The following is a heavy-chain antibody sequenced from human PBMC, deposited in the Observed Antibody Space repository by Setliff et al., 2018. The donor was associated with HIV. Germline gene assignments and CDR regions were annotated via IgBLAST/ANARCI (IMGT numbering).Heavy chain of an antibody. CDR3: AKDRLEWLAPDGFDI. CDR1: GFTFSSYG. D-gene: IGHD3-3*01. Sequence: GGSLRLSCAASGFTFSSYGIHWVRQAPGKGLEWVALIWYDGSNKYYADSVKGRFTISRDNSKNTLYMQMSSLRAEDTAVYYCAKDRLEWLAPDGFDIWGLGTM. V-gene: IGHV3-33*06. CDR2: IWYDGSNK. J-gene: IGHJ3*02.